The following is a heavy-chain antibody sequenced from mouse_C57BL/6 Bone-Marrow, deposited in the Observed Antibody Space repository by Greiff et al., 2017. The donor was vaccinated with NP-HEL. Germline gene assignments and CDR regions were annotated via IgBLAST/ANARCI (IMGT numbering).Heavy chain of an antibody. Sequence: EVKLMESGGGLVQPGGSMKLSCVASGFTFSNYWMNWVRQSPEKGLEWVAQIRLKSDNYATHYAESVKGRFTISRDESNSSFYLQMINLRAEDTGIYYCTGAFAYWGQGTLVTVSA. J-gene: IGHJ3*01. CDR2: IRLKSDNYAT. CDR3: TGAFAY. CDR1: GFTFSNYW. V-gene: IGHV6-3*01.